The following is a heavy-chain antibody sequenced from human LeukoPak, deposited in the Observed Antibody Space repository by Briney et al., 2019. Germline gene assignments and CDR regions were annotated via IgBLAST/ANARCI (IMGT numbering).Heavy chain of an antibody. CDR3: ARHGNQDSRGYPLDY. CDR1: GGSISSYY. D-gene: IGHD3-3*01. Sequence: SETLSLTCTVSGGSISSYYWSWIRQPAGKGLEWIGRIYTSGSTNYNPSLKSRVTVSIDTSKNQFSLMLTSVAAADTAVYYCARHGNQDSRGYPLDYWGQGILVTVSS. J-gene: IGHJ4*02. V-gene: IGHV4-4*07. CDR2: IYTSGST.